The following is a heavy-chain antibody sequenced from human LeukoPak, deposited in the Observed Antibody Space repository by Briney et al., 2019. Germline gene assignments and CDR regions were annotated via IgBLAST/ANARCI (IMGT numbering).Heavy chain of an antibody. CDR2: IYYSGST. J-gene: IGHJ4*02. Sequence: PSETLSLTCTVSGGSISSYYWSWLRQPPGQGLEWIGYIYYSGSTNYNPSLKSRDTISVDTSKNQFSLKLSSVTAADTAVYYCARVPGDYYFDYWGQGTLVTVSS. CDR3: ARVPGDYYFDY. V-gene: IGHV4-59*01. CDR1: GGSISSYY. D-gene: IGHD7-27*01.